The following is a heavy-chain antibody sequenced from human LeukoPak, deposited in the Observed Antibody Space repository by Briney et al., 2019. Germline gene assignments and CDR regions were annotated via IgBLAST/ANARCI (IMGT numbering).Heavy chain of an antibody. CDR1: GYTFTVYY. J-gene: IGHJ4*02. V-gene: IGHV1-2*02. D-gene: IGHD2-21*02. CDR2: INPNSGGT. CDR3: ARGGHIVVVTAIF. Sequence: ASVKVSCKASGYTFTVYYMHWVRQAPGQGIEWMGWINPNSGGTNYAQKFQGRVTMTRDTSISTAYMELSRLRSDATAVYYCARGGHIVVVTAIFWGQGTLVTVSS.